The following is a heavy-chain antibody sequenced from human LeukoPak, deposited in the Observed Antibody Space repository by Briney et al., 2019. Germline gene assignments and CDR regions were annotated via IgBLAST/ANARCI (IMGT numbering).Heavy chain of an antibody. Sequence: GGSLRLSCAASGFTFGIYAMSWVRQAPRKGLEWISTISGSDDSTYYADSVKGRFTISRDNSKNTLNLQMNSLTAEDTAVYYCAKPPSYWGQGTLVTVSS. CDR1: GFTFGIYA. J-gene: IGHJ4*02. V-gene: IGHV3-23*01. CDR3: AKPPSY. CDR2: ISGSDDST.